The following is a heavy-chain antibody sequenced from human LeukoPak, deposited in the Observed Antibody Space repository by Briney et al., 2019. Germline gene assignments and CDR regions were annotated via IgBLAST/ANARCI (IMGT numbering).Heavy chain of an antibody. CDR2: IRYDGSNK. CDR3: AKAFGDYEATLTDY. J-gene: IGHJ4*02. Sequence: GGSLRLSCAASGFTFSSYGMHSVRQAPGKGLEWVAFIRYDGSNKYYADSVKGRFTISRDNSKNTLYLQMNSLRAEDTAVYYCAKAFGDYEATLTDYWGQGTLVTVSS. D-gene: IGHD4-17*01. CDR1: GFTFSSYG. V-gene: IGHV3-30*02.